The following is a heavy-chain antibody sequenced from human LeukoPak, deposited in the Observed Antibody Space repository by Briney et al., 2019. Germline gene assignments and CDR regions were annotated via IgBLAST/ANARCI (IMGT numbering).Heavy chain of an antibody. CDR3: AGGIAAAANDY. CDR2: ISSSSSYT. D-gene: IGHD6-13*01. Sequence: GGSLRLSCAASGFTFSDYYMSWIRQAPGKGLEWVSYISSSSSYTNYADSVKGRFTISRDNAKNSLYLQMNSLRAEDAAVYYCAGGIAAAANDYWGQGTLVTVSS. CDR1: GFTFSDYY. V-gene: IGHV3-11*05. J-gene: IGHJ4*02.